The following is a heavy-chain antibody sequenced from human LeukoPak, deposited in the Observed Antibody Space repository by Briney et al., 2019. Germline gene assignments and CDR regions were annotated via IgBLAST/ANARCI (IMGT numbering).Heavy chain of an antibody. Sequence: SETLSLTCAVYGGSFSGYYWSWIRQPPGKGLEWIGEINHSGSTNYNPSLKRRVTISVDTSKNQFSLKLSSVTAADTAVYYCARGRVEGYDFWSGYSHRGYYYMDVWGKGTTVTVSS. D-gene: IGHD3-3*01. V-gene: IGHV4-34*01. CDR3: ARGRVEGYDFWSGYSHRGYYYMDV. CDR2: INHSGST. J-gene: IGHJ6*03. CDR1: GGSFSGYY.